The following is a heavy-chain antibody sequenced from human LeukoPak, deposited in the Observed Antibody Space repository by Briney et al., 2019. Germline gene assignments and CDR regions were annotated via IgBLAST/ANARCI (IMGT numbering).Heavy chain of an antibody. CDR1: GFTFSSYA. CDR3: AKGSWGLEWSSFDY. V-gene: IGHV3-23*01. CDR2: ISGSAGST. J-gene: IGHJ4*02. Sequence: PGGSLRLSCAASGFTFSSYAMSCVRQAPGKGLEWVSGISGSAGSTYYADSVKGRFTISGENSKNTLYLQKNSLRDEDTAVYYCAKGSWGLEWSSFDYWGQGTLVTVSS. D-gene: IGHD3-3*01.